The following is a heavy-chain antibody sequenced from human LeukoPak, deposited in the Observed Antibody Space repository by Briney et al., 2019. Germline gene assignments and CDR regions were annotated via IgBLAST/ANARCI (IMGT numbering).Heavy chain of an antibody. V-gene: IGHV1-2*02. D-gene: IGHD3-22*01. CDR2: INPRSGGT. J-gene: IGHJ5*02. CDR3: ARHSSSWRGDWFDP. Sequence: ASVKVSCKASGYTFTGHYIHWVRQAPGEGLEWMGYINPRSGGTNDAQKFQGRVTMTRDTSMNTVFMELSSLTSDDTAIYFCARHSSSWRGDWFDPWGQGTLVTVSS. CDR1: GYTFTGHY.